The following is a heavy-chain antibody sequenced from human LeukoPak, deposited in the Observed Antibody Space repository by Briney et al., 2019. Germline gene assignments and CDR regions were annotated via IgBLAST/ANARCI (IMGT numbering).Heavy chain of an antibody. V-gene: IGHV3-21*01. D-gene: IGHD7-27*01. CDR3: SRDGVPNWGFFDY. CDR2: ISSSSSYI. CDR1: GFTFRSYS. J-gene: IGHJ4*02. Sequence: GGSLRLSCASSGFTFRSYSMNWVRQAPGKGLEWVSSISSSSSYIHYADSVKGRFPISRDNAKNSLNLQMNSLRAEDTAVYYCSRDGVPNWGFFDYWGQGTLVTVSS.